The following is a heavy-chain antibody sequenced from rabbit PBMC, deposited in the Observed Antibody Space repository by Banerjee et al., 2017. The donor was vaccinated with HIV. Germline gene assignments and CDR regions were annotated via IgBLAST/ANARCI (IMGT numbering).Heavy chain of an antibody. CDR1: GIDFSNYG. J-gene: IGHJ4*01. Sequence: QEQVVESGGGLVTLGGSLKLSCKASGIDFSNYGISWVRQVLGKGLEWIAFIYPDYGSTDFASWVNGRFTISLDKAQNTVFLQMTSLTAADTATYFCARGLVAGVLDLWGPGTLVTVS. D-gene: IGHD3-3*01. CDR3: ARGLVAGVLDL. CDR2: IYPDYGST. V-gene: IGHV1S47*01.